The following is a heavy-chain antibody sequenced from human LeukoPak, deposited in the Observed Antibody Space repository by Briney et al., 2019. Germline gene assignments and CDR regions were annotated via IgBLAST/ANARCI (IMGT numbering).Heavy chain of an antibody. V-gene: IGHV1-46*01. CDR1: GYTFSSYY. Sequence: ASVKVSCKASGYTFSSYYMHWVRQAPGQGLEWMGIINPSGGSTSYAQKFQGRVTMTRDMSTSTVYMELSSLRSEDTAVYYCARSSKQQLVLRWGQGTLVTVSS. J-gene: IGHJ4*02. D-gene: IGHD6-13*01. CDR3: ARSSKQQLVLR. CDR2: INPSGGST.